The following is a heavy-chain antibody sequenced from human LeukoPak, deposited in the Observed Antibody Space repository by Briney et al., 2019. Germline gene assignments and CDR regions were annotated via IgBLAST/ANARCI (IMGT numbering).Heavy chain of an antibody. CDR1: GYTITSYD. CDR2: MNPNSGNT. D-gene: IGHD3-22*01. V-gene: IGHV1-8*01. J-gene: IGHJ2*01. Sequence: EASVKVSCKASGYTITSYDINWVRQATGQGLEWMGWMNPNSGNTGYAQKFQGGVTMTRNTSISTAYMELSSLKSEDTAVYYCARGDMTYYYDSSGTKDWYFDLWGRGTLVTVSS. CDR3: ARGDMTYYYDSSGTKDWYFDL.